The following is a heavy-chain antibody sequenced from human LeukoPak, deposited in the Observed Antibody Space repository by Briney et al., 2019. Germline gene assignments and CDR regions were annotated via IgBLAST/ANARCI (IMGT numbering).Heavy chain of an antibody. V-gene: IGHV4-4*07. CDR2: IYASGST. CDR3: AGQTSVAGLGY. D-gene: IGHD6-19*01. Sequence: SETLSLTCTVSGDSISNYFWSWMRQPAGKGLEWIGRIYASGSTSYNPSLKSRVTMSVDTSKNHFSLNLSSVTAADTAVYYCAGQTSVAGLGYWGQGTLVTVSS. J-gene: IGHJ4*02. CDR1: GDSISNYF.